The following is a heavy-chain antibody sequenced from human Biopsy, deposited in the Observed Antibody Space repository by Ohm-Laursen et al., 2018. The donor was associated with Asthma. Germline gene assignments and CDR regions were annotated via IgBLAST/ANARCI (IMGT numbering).Heavy chain of an antibody. CDR2: INSVFGTT. CDR3: ARKAGSCISRTCYSLDF. CDR1: GGTFNTYV. J-gene: IGHJ4*02. D-gene: IGHD2-2*01. Sequence: VKISCKSLGGTFNTYVIGWVRQAPGQGLGWMGGINSVFGTTTYPQKFQDRVTITADDSTSTVYMELSSLRSEDTAVYYCARKAGSCISRTCYSLDFWGRGTLVTVSS. V-gene: IGHV1-69*13.